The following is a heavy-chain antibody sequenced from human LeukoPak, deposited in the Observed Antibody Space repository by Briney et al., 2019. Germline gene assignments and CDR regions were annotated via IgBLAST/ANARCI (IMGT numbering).Heavy chain of an antibody. J-gene: IGHJ6*02. CDR2: IRSKTYRGTT. V-gene: IGHV3-49*04. CDR1: GFTFGDHA. Sequence: PGRSLRLSCTASGFTFGDHAMSWVRQAPGKGLEWVGFIRSKTYRGTTEYAASVRGRFTISRDDSKSNAYLQMDRLKTEDTAVYYCNRGPRQLWLYYGMDVWGQGTTVTVSS. D-gene: IGHD5-18*01. CDR3: NRGPRQLWLYYGMDV.